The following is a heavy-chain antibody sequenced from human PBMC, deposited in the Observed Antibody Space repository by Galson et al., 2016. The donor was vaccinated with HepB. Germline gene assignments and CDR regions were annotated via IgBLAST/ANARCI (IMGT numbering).Heavy chain of an antibody. Sequence: SLRLSCAASGLPSNDYAMHWVRQAPGKGLECVSLISGDGRDTFYADSVKGRFSISRDNSKKSLYLEMNSLRTEDTAFYYCGILYGGFDPWGQGTLVTVSS. CDR1: GLPSNDYA. D-gene: IGHD2/OR15-2a*01. J-gene: IGHJ5*02. CDR3: GILYGGFDP. V-gene: IGHV3-43*02. CDR2: ISGDGRDT.